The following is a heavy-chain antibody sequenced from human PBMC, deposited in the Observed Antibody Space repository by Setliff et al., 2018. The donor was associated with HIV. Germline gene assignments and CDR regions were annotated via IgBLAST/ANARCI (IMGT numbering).Heavy chain of an antibody. V-gene: IGHV4-38-2*01. CDR3: ARGLSIFGVATPGFYSFMDV. D-gene: IGHD3-3*01. CDR2: FYHSGST. CDR1: GYSITSGYF. Sequence: SETLSLTCAVSGYSITSGYFWGWIRQPPGKGLEWIGNFYHSGSTYYNPSLKSRATILVDTSKNQFTLNLNSVTAADTAVYYCARGLSIFGVATPGFYSFMDVWGKGTTVTVSS. J-gene: IGHJ6*03.